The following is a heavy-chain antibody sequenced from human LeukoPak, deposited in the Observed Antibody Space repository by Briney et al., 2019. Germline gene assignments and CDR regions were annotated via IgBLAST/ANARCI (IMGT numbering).Heavy chain of an antibody. V-gene: IGHV1-8*02. J-gene: IGHJ3*02. CDR3: ARGVRSRKPFMIVVVITTGGAFDI. CDR1: GYTFTSYY. CDR2: MNPNSGNT. Sequence: ASVKVSCKASGYTFTSYYMHWVRQAPGQGLEWMGWMNPNSGNTGYAQKFQGRVTMTRNTSISAAYMELSSLRSEDTAVYYCARGVRSRKPFMIVVVITTGGAFDIWGQGTMVTVSS. D-gene: IGHD3-22*01.